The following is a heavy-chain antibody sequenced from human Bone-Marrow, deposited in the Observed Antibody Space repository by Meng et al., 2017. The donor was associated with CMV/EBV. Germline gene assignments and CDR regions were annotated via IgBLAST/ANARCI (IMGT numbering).Heavy chain of an antibody. CDR1: GYTFTSYY. CDR2: INPSGGST. V-gene: IGHV1-46*01. D-gene: IGHD6-6*01. CDR3: ARGSSSKEEYNWFDP. Sequence: QGQLVQSGAEVKKPGASVKVSCKASGYTFTSYYMHWVRQAPGQGLEWMGIINPSGGSTSYAQKFQGRVTMTRDTSTSTVYMELSSLRSEDTAMYYCARGSSSKEEYNWFDPWGQGTLVTVSS. J-gene: IGHJ5*02.